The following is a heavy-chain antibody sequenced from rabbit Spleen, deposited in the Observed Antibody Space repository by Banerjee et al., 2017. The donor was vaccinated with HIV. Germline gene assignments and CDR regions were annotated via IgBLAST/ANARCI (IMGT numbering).Heavy chain of an antibody. D-gene: IGHD1-1*01. V-gene: IGHV1S7*01. Sequence: QLEESGGRLVQPGGSLTLSCKAFGFTISGYWMNWVRQAPGKGLEWIGIIYPITETTYYANWVNGRFTISSDNAQNTVDLQMNSLTAADTATYFCTRDVSSTSDIVYFDLWGQGTLVTVS. CDR1: GFTISGYW. CDR2: IYPITETT. J-gene: IGHJ4*01. CDR3: TRDVSSTSDIVYFDL.